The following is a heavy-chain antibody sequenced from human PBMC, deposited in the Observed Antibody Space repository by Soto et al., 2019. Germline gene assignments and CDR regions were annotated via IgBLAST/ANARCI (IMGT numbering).Heavy chain of an antibody. V-gene: IGHV4-4*02. J-gene: IGHJ3*02. CDR2: IYHSGGT. Sequence: PSETLSLTCAVSGGSISSSNWWRWVRQPPGKGLEWSGGIYHSGGTNYNPSLKRRGTISVDKSKNQFSLKLTSVTASDPAVSSCAGEPIVVAIRKDAFDIWGQGTMVTVSS. CDR1: GGSISSSNW. CDR3: AGEPIVVAIRKDAFDI. D-gene: IGHD2-15*01.